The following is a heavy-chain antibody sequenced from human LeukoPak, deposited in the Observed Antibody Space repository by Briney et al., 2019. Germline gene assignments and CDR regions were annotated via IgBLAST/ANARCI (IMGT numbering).Heavy chain of an antibody. CDR2: MKSNNGHT. CDR3: ARGPPNWGMVGY. D-gene: IGHD7-27*01. V-gene: IGHV1-8*01. CDR1: GYTFTSFD. J-gene: IGHJ4*02. Sequence: ASVKVSCKASGYTFTSFDFNWVRQATGQGLEWMGWMKSNNGHTGYAQKFQGRVTMTRDTSISTAYMELSSLTFEDTAVYYCARGPPNWGMVGYWGQGTLVTVSP.